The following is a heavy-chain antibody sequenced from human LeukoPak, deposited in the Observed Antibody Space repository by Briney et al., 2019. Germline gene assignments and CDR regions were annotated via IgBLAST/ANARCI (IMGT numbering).Heavy chain of an antibody. J-gene: IGHJ6*02. Sequence: GGSLRLSCAASGFTFSSYSMNWVRQAPGKGLEWVSSISSSSSYIYYADSVKGRFTISRDNAKNSLYLQMNSLRAEGTAVYYCAREAPMNYGMDVWGQGTTVTVSS. CDR3: AREAPMNYGMDV. V-gene: IGHV3-21*01. CDR1: GFTFSSYS. CDR2: ISSSSSYI.